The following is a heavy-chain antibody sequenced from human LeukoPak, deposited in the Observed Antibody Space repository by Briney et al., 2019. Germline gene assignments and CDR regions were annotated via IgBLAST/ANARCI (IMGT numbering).Heavy chain of an antibody. CDR1: GGSISSSSYY. J-gene: IGHJ6*02. CDR2: MYYSGST. CDR3: ARDTYYYGMDV. V-gene: IGHV4-39*07. Sequence: PSETLSLTCTVSGGSISSSSYYWGRIRKPPGKGLEWIGSMYYSGSTYDNPSLMSRVTISVDTSKNQFSLKLSSVTAADTAVYYCARDTYYYGMDVWGPGTTVTVSS.